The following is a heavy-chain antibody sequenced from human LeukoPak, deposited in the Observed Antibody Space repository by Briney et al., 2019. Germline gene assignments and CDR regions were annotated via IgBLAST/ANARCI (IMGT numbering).Heavy chain of an antibody. V-gene: IGHV5-51*01. D-gene: IGHD2/OR15-2a*01. CDR1: GYSFTSYW. CDR2: IYPGDSDT. J-gene: IGHJ2*01. Sequence: GESLKISCKGSGYSFTSYWIGWVRQMPGEGLEWMGIIYPGDSDTRYSPSFQGQVTISADKSISTAYLQWSSLKASDTAMYYCARRTLKGYWYFDLWGRGTLVTVSS. CDR3: ARRTLKGYWYFDL.